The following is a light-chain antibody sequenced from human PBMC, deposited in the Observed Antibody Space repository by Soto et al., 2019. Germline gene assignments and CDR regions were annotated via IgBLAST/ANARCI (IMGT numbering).Light chain of an antibody. CDR2: GAS. CDR1: QSVSNNY. Sequence: ELVLPQSPGTLSLSAGERATLSCRASQSVSNNYLAWYQQKPGQAHRLLIYGASSRATGIPDRFSGSGSGTDFALTISRLEPEDFAVYYCQQYGSSPPIAFCQVTRLEIK. J-gene: IGKJ5*01. CDR3: QQYGSSPPIA. V-gene: IGKV3-20*01.